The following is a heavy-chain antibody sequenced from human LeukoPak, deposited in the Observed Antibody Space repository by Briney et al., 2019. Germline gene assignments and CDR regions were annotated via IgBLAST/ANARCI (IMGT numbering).Heavy chain of an antibody. V-gene: IGHV6-1*01. D-gene: IGHD3-10*01. CDR2: TYYRSKWYT. Sequence: QTLSLTCAISGDSVSSNSAAWIWIRQSPSRGLEWLGRTYYRSKWYTEYAVSVKSRITINPDTSKNQFPLQLSSVNPEDTAAYYCARLGSGSNYWGQGTLVTVSS. CDR1: GDSVSSNSAA. CDR3: ARLGSGSNY. J-gene: IGHJ4*02.